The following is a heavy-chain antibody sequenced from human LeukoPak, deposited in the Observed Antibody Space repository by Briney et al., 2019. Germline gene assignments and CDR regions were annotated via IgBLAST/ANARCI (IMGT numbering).Heavy chain of an antibody. CDR3: ARDDYDFWSGRRENWFDP. V-gene: IGHV4-4*07. D-gene: IGHD3-3*01. CDR2: IYTSGST. J-gene: IGHJ5*02. Sequence: SETLSLTCTVSGGSISSYYWSWIRRPAGKGLEWIGRIYTSGSTNYNPSLKSRVTMSVDTSKNQFSLKLSSVTAADTAVYYCARDDYDFWSGRRENWFDPWGQGTLVTVSS. CDR1: GGSISSYY.